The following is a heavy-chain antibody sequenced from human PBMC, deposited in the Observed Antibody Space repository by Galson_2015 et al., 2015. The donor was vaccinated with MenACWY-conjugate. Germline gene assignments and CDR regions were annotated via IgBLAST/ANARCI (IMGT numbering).Heavy chain of an antibody. D-gene: IGHD6-19*01. J-gene: IGHJ6*02. Sequence: SLRLSCAGSGFTFSNYWMSWVRQAPGKRLEWVANIKQDGSEKYYVDSVKGRFTISRDNAKISLYLQMNSLRAEDTAVYYCARKIKAVAGENYYYYGMDVWGQGTTVTVSS. CDR2: IKQDGSEK. V-gene: IGHV3-7*03. CDR3: ARKIKAVAGENYYYYGMDV. CDR1: GFTFSNYW.